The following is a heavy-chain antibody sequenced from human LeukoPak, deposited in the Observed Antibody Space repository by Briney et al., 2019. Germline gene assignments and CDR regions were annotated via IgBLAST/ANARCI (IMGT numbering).Heavy chain of an antibody. D-gene: IGHD3-3*01. J-gene: IGHJ4*02. CDR1: GYTFTSYG. Sequence: ASVKVSCKASGYTFTSYGISWVRQAPGQGLEWMGWISAYNGNTNYAQKLQGRVTMTTDTSTSTAYMELRSLRSDDTAVYYCARDQYDFWSGYSYDYFDYWGQGTLVTISS. CDR3: ARDQYDFWSGYSYDYFDY. V-gene: IGHV1-18*01. CDR2: ISAYNGNT.